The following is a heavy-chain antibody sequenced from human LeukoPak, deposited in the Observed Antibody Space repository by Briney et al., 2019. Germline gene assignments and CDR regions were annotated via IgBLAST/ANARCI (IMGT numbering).Heavy chain of an antibody. J-gene: IGHJ4*02. D-gene: IGHD1-26*01. CDR1: GFTFSSYS. CDR2: ISSSSSYI. Sequence: GGSRRLSCAASGFTFSSYSMNWVRQAPGKGLEWVSSISSSSSYIYYADSVKGRFTISRDNAKNSLYLQMNSLRAEDTAVYYCARDLIVGATPYFDYWGQGTQVTVSS. V-gene: IGHV3-21*01. CDR3: ARDLIVGATPYFDY.